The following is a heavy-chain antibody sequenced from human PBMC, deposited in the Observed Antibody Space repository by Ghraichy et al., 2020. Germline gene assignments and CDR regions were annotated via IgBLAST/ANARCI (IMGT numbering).Heavy chain of an antibody. V-gene: IGHV3-33*01. CDR1: GFTFSSYG. CDR2: IWYDGSNK. CDR3: ARNSAGPVGPFDY. D-gene: IGHD6-13*01. J-gene: IGHJ4*02. Sequence: GESLNISCAASGFTFSSYGMHWVRQAPGKGLEWVAVIWYDGSNKYYADSVKGRFTISRDNSKNTLYLQMNSLRAEDTAVYYCARNSAGPVGPFDYWGQGTLVTVSS.